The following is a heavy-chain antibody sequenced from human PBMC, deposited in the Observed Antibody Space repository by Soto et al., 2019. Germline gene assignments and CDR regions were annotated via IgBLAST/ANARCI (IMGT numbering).Heavy chain of an antibody. CDR1: GGSISSGDYY. CDR3: AREGSGYDQIDY. V-gene: IGHV4-31*03. Sequence: QVQLQESGPGLVKPSQTLSLTCTVSGGSISSGDYYWSWIRQHPGKGLEWIGYIYYSGSTYYNPSLKSRVTISVDTSKNQCSLKLSSVTAADTAVYYCAREGSGYDQIDYWGQGTLVTVSS. CDR2: IYYSGST. J-gene: IGHJ4*02. D-gene: IGHD5-12*01.